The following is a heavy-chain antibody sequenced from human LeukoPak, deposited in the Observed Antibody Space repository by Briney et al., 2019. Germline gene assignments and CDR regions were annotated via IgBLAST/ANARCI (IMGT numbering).Heavy chain of an antibody. J-gene: IGHJ4*02. CDR1: GYTFTSYG. CDR2: ISAYNGNT. CDR3: ARAHPRLLMDFDY. V-gene: IGHV1-18*01. D-gene: IGHD2-15*01. Sequence: GASVKVSCKASGYTFTSYGISWVRQAPGQGLEWMGWISAYNGNTNYAQKLQGRVTMTTDTSTSTDYMELRSLRSDDTAVYYCARAHPRLLMDFDYWGQGTLVTVSS.